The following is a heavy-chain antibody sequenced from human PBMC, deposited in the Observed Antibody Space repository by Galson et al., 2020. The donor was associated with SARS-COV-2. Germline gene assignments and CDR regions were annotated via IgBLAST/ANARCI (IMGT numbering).Heavy chain of an antibody. Sequence: SETLSLTCTVSGASISSYYWSWIRKPPGTGLEWLGFVSYSGGANSNPSLKSRVTISVDTSKTQFSLKLTSVTTADTAVYYCASLNPYRPCGQGTLVTVSS. CDR1: GASISSYY. V-gene: IGHV4-59*01. J-gene: IGHJ5*02. CDR3: ASLNPYRP. CDR2: VSYSGGA. D-gene: IGHD3-16*02.